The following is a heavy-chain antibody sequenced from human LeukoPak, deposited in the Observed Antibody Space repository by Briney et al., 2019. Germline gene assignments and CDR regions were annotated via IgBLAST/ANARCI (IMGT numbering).Heavy chain of an antibody. D-gene: IGHD2-21*01. Sequence: TSETLSLTCSVSGGSISSYHWSWIRQTPGKGLEWIGFMYISGTTNYNPSFKSRVTISVDPSKNQLSLHLNSVTAADAAVYFCARHGRPDCTSDRCFSWFNSWGQGTVVTVSS. CDR1: GGSISSYH. V-gene: IGHV4-4*09. CDR3: ARHGRPDCTSDRCFSWFNS. CDR2: MYISGTT. J-gene: IGHJ5*01.